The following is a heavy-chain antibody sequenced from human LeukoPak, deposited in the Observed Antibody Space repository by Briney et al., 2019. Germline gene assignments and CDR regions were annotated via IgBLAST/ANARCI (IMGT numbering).Heavy chain of an antibody. V-gene: IGHV3-30*02. CDR1: GYTFSTYG. CDR2: IRFDGIHT. J-gene: IGHJ4*02. Sequence: GGSLRLSCAASGYTFSTYGMHWVRQAPGKGLEWVAFIRFDGIHTHYAHSVKGRFTISRDNSKNTLYLHLNRLRADDTAVYYCATGRSGIVLWTAINHWGQGTLVTVSS. D-gene: IGHD2-21*02. CDR3: ATGRSGIVLWTAINH.